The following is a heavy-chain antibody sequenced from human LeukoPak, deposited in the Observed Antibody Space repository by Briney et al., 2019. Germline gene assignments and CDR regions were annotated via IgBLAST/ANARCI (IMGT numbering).Heavy chain of an antibody. CDR3: ARSPGAPFDY. CDR1: GGSMSSDTSY. CDR2: IYTSGST. D-gene: IGHD7-27*01. J-gene: IGHJ4*02. V-gene: IGHV4-61*02. Sequence: SETLSLTCTVSGGSMSSDTSYWSWIRQPAGKGLEWIGRIYTSGSTNYNPSLKSRVTVSVDTSKNQFSLRLTSVTTADTAVYYCARSPGAPFDYWGQGSLVTVSS.